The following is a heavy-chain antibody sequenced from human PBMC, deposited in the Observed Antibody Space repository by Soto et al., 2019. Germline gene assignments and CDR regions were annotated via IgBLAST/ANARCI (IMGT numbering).Heavy chain of an antibody. D-gene: IGHD2-8*02. V-gene: IGHV4-34*01. J-gene: IGHJ4*02. Sequence: PSETLSLTCAVYGGSFSGYYWTWIRQPPGTGLEWIGEINHSGSTNYNPSLKSRVTISVDTSKNQFSLKLTSVTATDTAVYYCARDKITGSFDYWGKGTLVTVSS. CDR3: ARDKITGSFDY. CDR2: INHSGST. CDR1: GGSFSGYY.